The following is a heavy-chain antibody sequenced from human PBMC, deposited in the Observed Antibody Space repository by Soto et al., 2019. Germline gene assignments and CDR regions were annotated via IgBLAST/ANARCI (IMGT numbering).Heavy chain of an antibody. D-gene: IGHD6-19*01. Sequence: EVQLVESGGGLIQPGGSLRLSCAASGFAVSSKYMTWVRQAPGKGLEWVSVIYGGGTTYYADSVKGRFTISRDTSTNTLYLQMNSLSAEATAVYYCVQTTGWPGFAFWGQGTLVTVSS. CDR2: IYGGGTT. J-gene: IGHJ4*02. CDR3: VQTTGWPGFAF. V-gene: IGHV3-53*01. CDR1: GFAVSSKY.